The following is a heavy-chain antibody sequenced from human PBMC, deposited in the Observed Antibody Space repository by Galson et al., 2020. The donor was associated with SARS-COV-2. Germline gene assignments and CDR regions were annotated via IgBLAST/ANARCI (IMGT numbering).Heavy chain of an antibody. D-gene: IGHD6-19*01. CDR3: AYGVVAGTGY. V-gene: IGHV4-34*01. Sequence: SETLSLTCAVYGGSFSGYYWSCIRQPPGKGLEWIGEINSSGSTNYNPSLKSRVTISVDTSKNHFSLKLSSVTAADTAVYFCAYGVVAGTGYWGQGILVTVSS. J-gene: IGHJ4*02. CDR2: INSSGST. CDR1: GGSFSGYY.